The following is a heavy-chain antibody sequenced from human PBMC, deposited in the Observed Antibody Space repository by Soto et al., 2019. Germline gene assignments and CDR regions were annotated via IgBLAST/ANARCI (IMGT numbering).Heavy chain of an antibody. CDR2: ISYDGSNK. D-gene: IGHD2-15*01. CDR1: GFTFSSYA. Sequence: ESGGGVVQPGRSLRLSCAASGFTFSSYAMHWVRQAPGKGLEWVAVISYDGSNKYYADSVKGRFTISRDNSKNTLYLQMNSLRAEDTAVYYCARSDIVVVVAALVALDYWGQGTLVTVSS. V-gene: IGHV3-30-3*01. CDR3: ARSDIVVVVAALVALDY. J-gene: IGHJ4*02.